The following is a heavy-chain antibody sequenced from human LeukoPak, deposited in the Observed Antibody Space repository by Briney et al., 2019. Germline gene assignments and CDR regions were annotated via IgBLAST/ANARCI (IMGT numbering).Heavy chain of an antibody. CDR2: INHSGST. CDR1: NASFNEYY. J-gene: IGHJ6*03. D-gene: IGHD3-10*01. Sequence: NTSETLSLTCAVYNASFNEYYWSWIRQPPGKGLEWIGEINHSGSTNYNPSLKSRVTISVDTSKNQFSLKLSSVTAADTAVYYCARLIGELWFGDYYYYYMDVWGKGTTVTISS. CDR3: ARLIGELWFGDYYYYYMDV. V-gene: IGHV4-34*01.